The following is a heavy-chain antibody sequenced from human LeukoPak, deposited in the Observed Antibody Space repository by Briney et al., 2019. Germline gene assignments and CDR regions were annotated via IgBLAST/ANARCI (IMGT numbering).Heavy chain of an antibody. D-gene: IGHD6-19*01. V-gene: IGHV4-4*07. Sequence: PSETLSLTCAVYGGSFSGYYWSWIRQPAGKGLEWIGRIYTSGSTNYNPSLKSRVTMSVDTSKNQFSLKLSSVTAADTAVYYCARDSSSGWYNNWFDPWGQGTLVTVSS. CDR2: IYTSGST. CDR1: GGSFSGYY. CDR3: ARDSSSGWYNNWFDP. J-gene: IGHJ5*02.